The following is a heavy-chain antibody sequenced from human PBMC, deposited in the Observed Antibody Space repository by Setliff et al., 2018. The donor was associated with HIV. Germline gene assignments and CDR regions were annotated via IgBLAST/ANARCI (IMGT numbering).Heavy chain of an antibody. J-gene: IGHJ4*02. Sequence: ASVKVSCKASGDTLSSYSISRVRQAPGQGLEWMGAIIPLVGLADYAQKFQGRLTLTGDKSTNIVYMDLSSLTFEDTAVYFCVRDPWGSGSFGSIHFWGPGTLVTVSS. CDR2: IIPLVGLA. CDR3: VRDPWGSGSFGSIHF. V-gene: IGHV1-69*10. D-gene: IGHD3-10*01. CDR1: GDTLSSYS.